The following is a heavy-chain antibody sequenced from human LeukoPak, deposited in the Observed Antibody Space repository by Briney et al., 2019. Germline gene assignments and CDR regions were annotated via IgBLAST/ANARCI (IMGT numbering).Heavy chain of an antibody. D-gene: IGHD6-19*01. J-gene: IGHJ4*02. V-gene: IGHV3-48*04. CDR2: ISSSSSTI. CDR3: VRQPGYGSGWTRQPEDN. Sequence: GGSLRLSCTVSGFTFSTCNMNWVRQAPGKGLEWVSYISSSSSTIYYADSVKGRFTISRDNARNSLYLQMNSLRAEDTAVYYCVRQPGYGSGWTRQPEDNWGQGTLVTVSS. CDR1: GFTFSTCN.